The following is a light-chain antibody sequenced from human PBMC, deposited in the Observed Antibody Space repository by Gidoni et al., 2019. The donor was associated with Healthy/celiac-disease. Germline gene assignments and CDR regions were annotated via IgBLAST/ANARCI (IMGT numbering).Light chain of an antibody. Sequence: SYELTQPNSVSVSPGQTASITCSGDKLGDKYACWYQQKPGQSPVLVIYQYSKRPSGIPERFSGSNSGNTATLTISGTQAMDEADYYCQAWDSSTVVFGGGTKLTVL. CDR1: KLGDKY. CDR3: QAWDSSTVV. CDR2: QYS. V-gene: IGLV3-1*01. J-gene: IGLJ2*01.